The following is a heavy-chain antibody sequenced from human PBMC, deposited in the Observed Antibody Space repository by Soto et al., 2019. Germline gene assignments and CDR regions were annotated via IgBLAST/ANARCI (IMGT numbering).Heavy chain of an antibody. Sequence: QVQLMQSGAEVKKPGASVKVSCKASGYTFTSYGISWVRQAPGQGLEWMGWISAYNGNTNYAQKLQGRVTMTTDTSTSTAYMELRSLRSDDTAVYYCARDGDSGGYFYYSGMDVWGQGTTVTVSS. V-gene: IGHV1-18*04. J-gene: IGHJ6*02. CDR3: ARDGDSGGYFYYSGMDV. D-gene: IGHD3-22*01. CDR1: GYTFTSYG. CDR2: ISAYNGNT.